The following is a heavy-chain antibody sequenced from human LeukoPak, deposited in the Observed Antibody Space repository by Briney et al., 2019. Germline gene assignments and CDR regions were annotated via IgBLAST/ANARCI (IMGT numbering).Heavy chain of an antibody. CDR2: IFYSGNT. Sequence: SETLSLTCTVSGGSINSSSYYWGWIRQPPGKGLEWIGSIFYSGNTYDNPSLKSRVTISVDTSKNQFSLKLNSVTAADTAVYYCARSLTAAAGNLGYWGQGTLITVFS. CDR1: GGSINSSSYY. CDR3: ARSLTAAAGNLGY. J-gene: IGHJ4*02. D-gene: IGHD6-13*01. V-gene: IGHV4-39*01.